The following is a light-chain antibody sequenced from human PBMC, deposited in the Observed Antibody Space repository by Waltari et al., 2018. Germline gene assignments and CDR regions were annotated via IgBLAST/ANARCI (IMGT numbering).Light chain of an antibody. CDR1: QAPVRQDGNTS. CDR3: MQHSFWPLT. Sequence: VVLTQSPLSLPVTLRQPAPIHCPSSQAPVRQDGNTSFIWFQQRPGQSPRRLIYKISNRDSGVPDRFSGSGSGTDFTLKISRVEAEDVGVYYCMQHSFWPLTFGGGTKVEIK. J-gene: IGKJ4*01. CDR2: KIS. V-gene: IGKV2-30*02.